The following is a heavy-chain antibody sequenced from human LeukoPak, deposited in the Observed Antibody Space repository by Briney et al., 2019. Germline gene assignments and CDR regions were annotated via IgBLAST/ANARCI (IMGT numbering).Heavy chain of an antibody. Sequence: PGGSLRLSCTASGFTFSSYSMNWVRQAPGKGLEWVSYISSSSSTIYYADSVKGRFTISRDNAKNSLYLQMNSLRAEDTAVYYCARGPRGYSNSEDWGQGTLVTVSS. CDR2: ISSSSSTI. D-gene: IGHD5-18*01. V-gene: IGHV3-48*01. CDR3: ARGPRGYSNSED. J-gene: IGHJ4*02. CDR1: GFTFSSYS.